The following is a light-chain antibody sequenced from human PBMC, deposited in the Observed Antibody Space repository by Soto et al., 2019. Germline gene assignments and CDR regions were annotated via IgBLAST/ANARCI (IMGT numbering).Light chain of an antibody. V-gene: IGLV2-8*01. Sequence: QSALTQPPSASGSPGQSITISCTGTSSDVGAYNYVSWYQQHPGKAPKLMIHEVSKRPSGVPDHFSASKSGNTASLTVSGLQAEDEADYYCSSHGGSNNFYVFGTGTKVTVI. CDR3: SSHGGSNNFYV. CDR1: SSDVGAYNY. J-gene: IGLJ1*01. CDR2: EVS.